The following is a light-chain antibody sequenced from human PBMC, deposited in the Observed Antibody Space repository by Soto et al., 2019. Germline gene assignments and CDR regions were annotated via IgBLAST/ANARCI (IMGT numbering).Light chain of an antibody. J-gene: IGLJ2*01. V-gene: IGLV2-14*01. Sequence: QSALTQPASVSGSPGQSITISCTGTSSDVGGYNYVSWYQQHPGKAPKLMIYEVSNRPSGVSNRFSGSRSGNTASLTISGLQAEDEADYCCSSYTSSSSLVFGGGTKLTFL. CDR2: EVS. CDR3: SSYTSSSSLV. CDR1: SSDVGGYNY.